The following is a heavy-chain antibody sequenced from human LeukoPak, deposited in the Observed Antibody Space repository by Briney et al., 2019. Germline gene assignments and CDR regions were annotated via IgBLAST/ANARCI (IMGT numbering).Heavy chain of an antibody. J-gene: IGHJ4*02. CDR3: ARDSSGWYYFDY. CDR2: INAGNGNT. D-gene: IGHD6-19*01. CDR1: GYTFTSYA. V-gene: IGHV1-3*01. Sequence: ASVKVSCKASGYTFTSYAMHWVRQAPGQRLEWMGWINAGNGNTKYSQKFQGRVTITRDTSASTAYMELSSLRSEDTAVYYCARDSSGWYYFDYWGQGTLVIVSS.